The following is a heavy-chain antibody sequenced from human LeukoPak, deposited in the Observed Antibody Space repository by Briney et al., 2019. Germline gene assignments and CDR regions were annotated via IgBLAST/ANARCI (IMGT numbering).Heavy chain of an antibody. CDR1: GYSISSGYY. J-gene: IGHJ5*02. CDR3: ARDQYDIFTGYNAGWFDP. V-gene: IGHV4-38-2*02. CDR2: IYHSGST. Sequence: PSETLSLTCTVSGYSISSGYYWGWIRQPPGKGLEWIGSIYHSGSTYYNPSLKSRVTISVDTSKNQFSLKLSSVTAADTAVYYCARDQYDIFTGYNAGWFDPWGQGTLVTVSP. D-gene: IGHD3-9*01.